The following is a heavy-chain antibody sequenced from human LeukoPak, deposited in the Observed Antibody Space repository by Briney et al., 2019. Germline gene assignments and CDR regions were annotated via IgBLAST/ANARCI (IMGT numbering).Heavy chain of an antibody. Sequence: PGGSLRLSCAASGFTFGGFAMNWVRQAPGKGLEWVSYISSSSSSRYYADSVKGRFTISRDNAKNSLYLQMNSLRDDDTAVYYCARETVGADSFFDSWGQGTLVTVSS. CDR1: GFTFGGFA. J-gene: IGHJ4*02. V-gene: IGHV3-48*02. CDR3: ARETVGADSFFDS. CDR2: ISSSSSSR. D-gene: IGHD4-23*01.